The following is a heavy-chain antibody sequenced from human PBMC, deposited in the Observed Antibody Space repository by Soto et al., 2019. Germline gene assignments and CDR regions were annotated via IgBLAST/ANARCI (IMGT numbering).Heavy chain of an antibody. V-gene: IGHV3-23*01. CDR3: AKGPHSSSPTYYYYMDV. J-gene: IGHJ6*03. CDR1: GFTFSSYA. CDR2: ISGSGGST. Sequence: SGGSLRLSCAASGFTFSSYAMSWVRQAPGKGLEWVSAISGSGGSTYYADSVKGRFTISRDNSKNTLYLQMNSLRAEDTAVYYCAKGPHSSSPTYYYYMDVWGKGTTVTV. D-gene: IGHD6-6*01.